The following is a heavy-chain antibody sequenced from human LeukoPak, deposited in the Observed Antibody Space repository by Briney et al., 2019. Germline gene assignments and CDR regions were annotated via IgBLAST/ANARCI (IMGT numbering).Heavy chain of an antibody. V-gene: IGHV3-74*01. CDR1: GFTFSSYW. J-gene: IGHJ6*02. Sequence: GGSLRLSCAASGFTFSSYWMHWVRQAPGKGLVLVSRINSDGSSTSYADSVKGRFTISRDNAKNTLYLQMNSLRAEDTAVYYCATGQGHGMDVWGQGTTVTVSS. CDR2: INSDGSST. D-gene: IGHD1-14*01. CDR3: ATGQGHGMDV.